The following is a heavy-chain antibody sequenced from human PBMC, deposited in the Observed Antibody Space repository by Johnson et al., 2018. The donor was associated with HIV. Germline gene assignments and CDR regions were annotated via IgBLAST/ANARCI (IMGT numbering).Heavy chain of an antibody. CDR3: SKDVGNDWPYAFDV. CDR1: GFSFSSYG. Sequence: QVQLVESGGGVVQPGGSLTLSCAASGFSFSSYGMHWVRQAPGKGLEWVTFIRYDGNNKYYGDSVKCRFTISRDNSKNTLSLQMNSLRAEDTAVYYCSKDVGNDWPYAFDVWVQGTMVTVSS. CDR2: IRYDGNNK. D-gene: IGHD3-9*01. V-gene: IGHV3-30*02. J-gene: IGHJ3*01.